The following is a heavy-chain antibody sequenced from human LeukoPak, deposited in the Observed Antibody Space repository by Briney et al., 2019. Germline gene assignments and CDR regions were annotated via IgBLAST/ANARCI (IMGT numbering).Heavy chain of an antibody. CDR1: GFTFSSFS. CDR2: ITSSSGST. V-gene: IGHV3-48*04. CDR3: ARVIGSYGDSAY. Sequence: GGSLRLSCAASGFTFSSFSMNWVRQAPGKGLEWISYITSSSGSTYYADSVKGRFTISRDNAKNSLYLQMNSLRAEDTAVYYCARVIGSYGDSAYWGQGTLVTVSS. D-gene: IGHD4-17*01. J-gene: IGHJ4*02.